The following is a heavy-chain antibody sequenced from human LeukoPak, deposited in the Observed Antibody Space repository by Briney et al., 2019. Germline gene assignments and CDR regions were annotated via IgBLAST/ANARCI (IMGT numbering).Heavy chain of an antibody. CDR1: GYTFTSYG. D-gene: IGHD3-3*01. CDR2: ISAYNGNT. V-gene: IGHV1-18*01. J-gene: IGHJ6*03. Sequence: GASVKVSCKASGYTFTSYGISWVRQAPGQGLEWMGWISAYNGNTNYAQKLQGRVTITRNTSISTAYMELSSLRSEDTAVYYCARGAPDFWSVYYMDVWGKGTTVTVSS. CDR3: ARGAPDFWSVYYMDV.